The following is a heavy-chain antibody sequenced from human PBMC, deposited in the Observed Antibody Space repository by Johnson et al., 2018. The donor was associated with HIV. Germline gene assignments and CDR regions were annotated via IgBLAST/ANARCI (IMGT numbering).Heavy chain of an antibody. V-gene: IGHV3-48*03. CDR1: GFSFSTYE. D-gene: IGHD3-3*02. Sequence: VQLVESGGGVVQPGRSLRLSCAESGFSFSTYEMNWIRQVPGKGLEWLSYISSSGTTIYYADSVKGRLTISRDNAKNTLYLQMNSLRAEDTAVYYCAKNQEVSREDAFDIWGQGTMVTVSS. J-gene: IGHJ3*02. CDR2: ISSSGTTI. CDR3: AKNQEVSREDAFDI.